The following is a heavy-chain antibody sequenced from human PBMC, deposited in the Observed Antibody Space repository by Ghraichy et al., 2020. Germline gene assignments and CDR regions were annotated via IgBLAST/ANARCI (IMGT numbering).Heavy chain of an antibody. CDR2: IYWDDDK. J-gene: IGHJ4*02. CDR1: GFSLSTSGVG. V-gene: IGHV2-5*02. CDR3: AHPHSSGYLEENEEYYFDY. D-gene: IGHD3-22*01. Sequence: SGPTLVKPTQTLTLTCTFSGFSLSTSGVGVGWIRQPPGKALEWLALIYWDDDKRYSPSLKSRLTITKDTSKNQVVLTMTNMDPVDTATYYCAHPHSSGYLEENEEYYFDYWGQGTLVTVSS.